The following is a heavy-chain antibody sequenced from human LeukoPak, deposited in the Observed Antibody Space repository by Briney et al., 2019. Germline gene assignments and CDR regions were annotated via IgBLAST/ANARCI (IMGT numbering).Heavy chain of an antibody. V-gene: IGHV3-23*01. CDR1: GFTFINYG. Sequence: GGSLRLSCAASGFTFINYGITWVRQAPGKGLEWVAGISASGGTTYYADSVKGRFTSARDNSKNTLYLQMNSLRAEDTAVYYCMLPHDTSYGGRWFDPWGQGTLVTVSS. CDR3: MLPHDTSYGGRWFDP. J-gene: IGHJ5*02. D-gene: IGHD4-23*01. CDR2: ISASGGTT.